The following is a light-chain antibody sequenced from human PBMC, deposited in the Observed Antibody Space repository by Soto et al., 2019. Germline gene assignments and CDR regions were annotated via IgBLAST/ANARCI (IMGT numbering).Light chain of an antibody. CDR1: SSNIGAGYD. V-gene: IGLV1-40*01. Sequence: QAVVTQPPSVSGAPGQRVTISCTGSSSNIGAGYDVHWYQQLPGTAPKLLIYADSNRPSGVPDRFSGSKSGTSASLAITGLQAEDEADYYCQSYDSSLSGAVLGGGTKLTVL. CDR3: QSYDSSLSGAV. CDR2: ADS. J-gene: IGLJ2*01.